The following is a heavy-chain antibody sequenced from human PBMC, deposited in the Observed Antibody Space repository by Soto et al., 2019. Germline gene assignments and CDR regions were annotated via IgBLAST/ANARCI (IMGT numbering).Heavy chain of an antibody. V-gene: IGHV4-30-2*01. CDR2: IYHTGTT. J-gene: IGHJ3*02. D-gene: IGHD3-10*01. CDR3: ARGSRLDAYDI. CDR1: GDSISSGGHS. Sequence: QVQLQXXGXGLXXXXXXLSXTCAVSGDSISSGGHSWSWIRQPPGKGLEWIGHIYHTGTTYKNPSLKSRVSISLDMSKNQFSLKLTFVTAADTAVYVCARGSRLDAYDIWGQGTLVTVSS.